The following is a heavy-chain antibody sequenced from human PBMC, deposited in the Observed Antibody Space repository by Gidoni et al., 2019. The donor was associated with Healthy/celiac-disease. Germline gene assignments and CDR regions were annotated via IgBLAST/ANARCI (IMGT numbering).Heavy chain of an antibody. J-gene: IGHJ3*02. CDR3: ARISGGGDAFDI. CDR1: GFSLSTSGMR. CDR2: IDWDDDK. Sequence: QVTLKESGPALVKPTQTLTLTCTFSGFSLSTSGMRVSWIRQPPGKALEWLARIDWDDDKFYSTSLKTRLTISKDTSKNQVVLTMTNMDPVDTATYYCARISGGGDAFDIWGQGTMVTVSS. D-gene: IGHD3-10*01. V-gene: IGHV2-70*04.